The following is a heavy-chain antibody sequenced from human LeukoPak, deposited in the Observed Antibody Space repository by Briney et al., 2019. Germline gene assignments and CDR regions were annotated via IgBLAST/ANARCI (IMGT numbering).Heavy chain of an antibody. J-gene: IGHJ4*02. CDR2: ISAYNGNT. Sequence: ASVKVSCKASGYTFTSYGISWVRQAPGQGLEWMGWISAYNGNTNYAQKLQGRVTMTTDTSTSTAYMELRSLRSDDTAVYYCARASPAAMKRATNFFDYWGQGTLVTVSS. V-gene: IGHV1-18*01. D-gene: IGHD2-2*01. CDR3: ARASPAAMKRATNFFDY. CDR1: GYTFTSYG.